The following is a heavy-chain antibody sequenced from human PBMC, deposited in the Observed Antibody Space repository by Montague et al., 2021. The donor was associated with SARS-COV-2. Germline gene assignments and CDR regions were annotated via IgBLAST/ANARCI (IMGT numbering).Heavy chain of an antibody. CDR3: AKGSV. CDR2: IKPDGSAG. CDR1: GFTFSSNW. J-gene: IGHJ6*02. V-gene: IGHV3-7*01. Sequence: SLRLSCAASGFTFSSNWMSWDRQAPGKGLEWVANIKPDGSAGYYVDSVKGRFTISRDNAKNSLYLQMNSLRAEDTAVYYCAKGSVWGQGTTVTVSS.